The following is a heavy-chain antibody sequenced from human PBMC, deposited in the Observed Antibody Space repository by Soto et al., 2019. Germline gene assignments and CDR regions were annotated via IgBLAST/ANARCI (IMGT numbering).Heavy chain of an antibody. CDR1: GGTFSSYA. J-gene: IGHJ3*02. V-gene: IGHV1-69*13. CDR2: IIPIFGTA. Sequence: ASVKVSCKASGGTFSSYAISWVRQAPGQGLEWMGGIIPIFGTANYAQKFQGRVTITADESTSTAYMELSSLRSEDTAVYYCARGLDWFDAFDIWGQGTMVTVSS. CDR3: ARGLDWFDAFDI. D-gene: IGHD3-9*01.